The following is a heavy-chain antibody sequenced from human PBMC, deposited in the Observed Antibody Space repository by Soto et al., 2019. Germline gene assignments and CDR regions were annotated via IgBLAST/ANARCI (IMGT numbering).Heavy chain of an antibody. CDR3: AASRGFYEAMDA. D-gene: IGHD3-22*01. J-gene: IGHJ6*02. CDR2: VMPTFGAG. CDR1: GGAFRNYA. Sequence: QVQLVQSGAEVKKPGSSVKVSCTASGGAFRNYAVSWVRQAPGQGLEWMGAVMPTFGAGVYAQKFHGRLTIFADESTNTAYLNVSSLTFGDTAIYYCAASRGFYEAMDAWGQGTTLTVSS. V-gene: IGHV1-69*01.